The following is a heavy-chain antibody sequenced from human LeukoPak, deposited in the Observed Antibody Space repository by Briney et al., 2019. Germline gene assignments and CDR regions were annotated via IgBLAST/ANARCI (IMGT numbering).Heavy chain of an antibody. Sequence: GGSLRLSCAASGFTFSSYSMSWVRQAPGKGLEWVSSISSTNSYIHYADAVKGRFTISRDNAKNSLYLQVNSLRAEDTAVYYCARKGAGTSASHFDYWGQGTLVTVSS. J-gene: IGHJ4*02. V-gene: IGHV3-21*01. CDR1: GFTFSSYS. CDR3: ARKGAGTSASHFDY. CDR2: ISSTNSYI. D-gene: IGHD6-19*01.